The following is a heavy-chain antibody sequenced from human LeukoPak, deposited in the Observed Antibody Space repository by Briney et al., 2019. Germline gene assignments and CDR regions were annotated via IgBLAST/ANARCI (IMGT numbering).Heavy chain of an antibody. CDR3: ARPYYYDSSGLIDY. CDR2: ISSSGSTI. D-gene: IGHD3-22*01. CDR1: GFTFSSYE. Sequence: GGSLRLSCAASGFTFSSYEMNWVRQAPGKGLEWVSYISSSGSTIYYADSVKGRFTISRDNAKNSLYLQMNSLRAEDTAVYYCARPYYYDSSGLIDYWGQGTLVTVSS. V-gene: IGHV3-48*03. J-gene: IGHJ4*02.